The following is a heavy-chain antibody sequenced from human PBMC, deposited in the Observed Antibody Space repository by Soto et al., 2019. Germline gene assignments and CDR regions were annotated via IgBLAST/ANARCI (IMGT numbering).Heavy chain of an antibody. Sequence: PTGKGLEWIGSIYYSGSTYYNPSLKSRVTIPVDTSKNQFSLKLSSVTAADFFFFQAEDGIRDVRSVSAFLLNRSSDL. D-gene: IGHD3-10*02. CDR3: EDGIRDVRSVSAFLLNRSSDL. CDR2: IYYSGST. J-gene: IGHJ2*01. V-gene: IGHV4-39*01.